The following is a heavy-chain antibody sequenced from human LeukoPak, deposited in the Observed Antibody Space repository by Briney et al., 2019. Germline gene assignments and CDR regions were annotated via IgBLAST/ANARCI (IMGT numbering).Heavy chain of an antibody. V-gene: IGHV4-59*08. CDR1: GGSINNYY. D-gene: IGHD6-19*01. Sequence: PSETLSLTCTVSGGSINNYYWSWIRQPAGKGLEWIGYIYYSGSTNYNPSLKSRVTISVDTSKNQFSLKLSSVTAADTAVYYCARPYSSDSYWYFDLWGRGTLVTV. J-gene: IGHJ2*01. CDR3: ARPYSSDSYWYFDL. CDR2: IYYSGST.